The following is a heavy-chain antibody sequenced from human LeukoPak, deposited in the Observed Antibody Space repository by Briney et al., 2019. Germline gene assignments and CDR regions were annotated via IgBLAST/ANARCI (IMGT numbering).Heavy chain of an antibody. D-gene: IGHD3-10*01. CDR3: ARDRLGLLWFGEPHWYFDL. Sequence: SETLSLTCSVSGGSIDRTSSYWGWVRQSPGKGLEWIGYIYYSGSTYYNPSLKSRVTISVDTSKNQFSLKLSSVTAADTAVYYCARDRLGLLWFGEPHWYFDLWGRGTLVTVSS. CDR1: GGSIDRTSSY. J-gene: IGHJ2*01. CDR2: IYYSGST. V-gene: IGHV4-30-4*01.